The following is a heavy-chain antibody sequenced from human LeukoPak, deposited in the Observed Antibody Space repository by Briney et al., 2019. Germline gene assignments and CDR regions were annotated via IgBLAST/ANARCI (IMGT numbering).Heavy chain of an antibody. CDR3: ARTYYDFWSGYCPRDAFDI. V-gene: IGHV4-39*07. CDR2: IYHSGST. D-gene: IGHD3-3*01. Sequence: SETLSLTCTVSGGSISSSSYYWGWIRQPPGKGLEWIGSIYHSGSTYYNPSLKSRVTISVDTSKNQFSLKLSSVTAADTAVYYCARTYYDFWSGYCPRDAFDIWGQGTMVTVSS. J-gene: IGHJ3*02. CDR1: GGSISSSSYY.